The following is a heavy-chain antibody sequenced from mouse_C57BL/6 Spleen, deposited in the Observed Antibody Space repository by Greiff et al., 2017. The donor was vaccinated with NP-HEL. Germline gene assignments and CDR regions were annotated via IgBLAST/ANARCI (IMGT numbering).Heavy chain of an antibody. J-gene: IGHJ3*01. CDR2: IDPSDSYT. CDR1: GYTFTSYW. V-gene: IGHV1-59*01. Sequence: VQLQQSGAELVRPGTSVKLSCKASGYTFTSYWMHWVKQRPGQGLEWIGVIDPSDSYTNYNQKFKGKATLTVDTSSSTAYMQLSSLTSEDSAVYYWARVGWDGTYWGQGTLVTVSA. D-gene: IGHD4-1*01. CDR3: ARVGWDGTY.